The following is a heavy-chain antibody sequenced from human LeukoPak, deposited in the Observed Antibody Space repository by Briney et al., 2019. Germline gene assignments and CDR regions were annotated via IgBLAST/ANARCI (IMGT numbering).Heavy chain of an antibody. D-gene: IGHD2-15*01. CDR3: AKGTGYCSGGSCYNYYYYMDV. CDR1: GFTFSSYW. CDR2: ISGSGGST. Sequence: GTLRLSCAASGFTFSSYWMSWVRQAPGKGLEWVSAISGSGGSTYYADSVKGRFTISRDNSKNTLYLQMNSLRAEDTAVYYCAKGTGYCSGGSCYNYYYYMDVWGKGTTVTVSS. V-gene: IGHV3-23*01. J-gene: IGHJ6*03.